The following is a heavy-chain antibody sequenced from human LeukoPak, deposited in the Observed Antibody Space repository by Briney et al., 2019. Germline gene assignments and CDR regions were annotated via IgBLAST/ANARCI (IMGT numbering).Heavy chain of an antibody. D-gene: IGHD6-19*01. CDR3: VRDEPNRGWYD. Sequence: GGCLRLSCAASGFTFSDYHMSWVRQAPGKGLEWVSAIVGGSTYYTESVKGRFTISRDNSKNTLYPQMNSLRAEDTAVYYCVRDEPNRGWYDWGQGTLVTVSS. CDR2: IVGGST. V-gene: IGHV3-53*01. J-gene: IGHJ4*02. CDR1: GFTFSDYH.